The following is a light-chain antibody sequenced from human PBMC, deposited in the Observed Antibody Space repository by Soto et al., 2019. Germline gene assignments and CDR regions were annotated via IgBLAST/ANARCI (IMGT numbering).Light chain of an antibody. CDR2: AAS. CDR1: QSIGGY. J-gene: IGKJ1*01. V-gene: IGKV1-39*01. Sequence: DLPMTQSPSSLSASVGDRVTITCRASQSIGGYLNWYQQKPGKAPKLLIYAASNLQSGVPSSFSGSGSATDFTLTISSLQPEDFATYYCQQTYNTPWTFGQGTKVELK. CDR3: QQTYNTPWT.